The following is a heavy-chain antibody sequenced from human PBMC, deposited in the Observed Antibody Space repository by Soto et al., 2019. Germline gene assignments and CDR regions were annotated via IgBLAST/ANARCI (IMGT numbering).Heavy chain of an antibody. V-gene: IGHV1-69*02. J-gene: IGHJ5*02. D-gene: IGHD2-2*01. Sequence: EASVKVSCKASGGTFSSYTISWVRQAPGQGLEWMGRIIPILGIANYAQKFQGRVTITADKSTSTAYMELSSLRSEDTAVYYCAILKEGLGYCSSTSCPFDPWGQGTLVTVS. CDR1: GGTFSSYT. CDR3: AILKEGLGYCSSTSCPFDP. CDR2: IIPILGIA.